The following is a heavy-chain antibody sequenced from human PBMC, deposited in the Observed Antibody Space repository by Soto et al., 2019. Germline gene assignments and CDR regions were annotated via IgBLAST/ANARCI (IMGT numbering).Heavy chain of an antibody. Sequence: GGSLRLSCAASGFTFSSYGMHWVRQAPGKGLEWVAVISYDGSNKYYADSVKGRFTISRDNSKNTLYLQMNSLRAEDTAVYYCAKQFESAPFYYFDYWGQGTLVTVSS. CDR1: GFTFSSYG. V-gene: IGHV3-30*18. D-gene: IGHD3-3*01. CDR2: ISYDGSNK. J-gene: IGHJ4*02. CDR3: AKQFESAPFYYFDY.